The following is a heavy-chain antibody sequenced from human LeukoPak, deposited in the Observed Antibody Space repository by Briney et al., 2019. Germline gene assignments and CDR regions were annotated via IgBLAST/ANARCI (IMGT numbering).Heavy chain of an antibody. CDR1: GGSISSYY. V-gene: IGHV4-4*07. Sequence: PSETLSLTCTVSGGSISSYYWSWIRQPAGQGLEWIGRIYTNADTKYNASLKSRVTMSVDTSKNQLSLKVRSVTAADTAVYYCARAAAAAGGQYFDCWGQGTVVTVSS. CDR2: IYTNADT. J-gene: IGHJ4*02. D-gene: IGHD6-13*01. CDR3: ARAAAAAGGQYFDC.